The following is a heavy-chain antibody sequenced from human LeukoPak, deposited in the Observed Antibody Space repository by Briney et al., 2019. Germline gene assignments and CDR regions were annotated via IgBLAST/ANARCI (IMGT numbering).Heavy chain of an antibody. D-gene: IGHD6-19*01. V-gene: IGHV4-4*07. CDR2: IYTSGST. CDR3: ARVIGSAVAGHNWFDP. CDR1: GGSISSYY. Sequence: PSETLSLTCTVSGGSISSYYWSWIRQPAGKGLEWIGRIYTSGSTNYNPSLKSRVTLSVDTSKNQFSLKLTSVTAADTAVYYCARVIGSAVAGHNWFDPWGQGTLVTVSS. J-gene: IGHJ5*02.